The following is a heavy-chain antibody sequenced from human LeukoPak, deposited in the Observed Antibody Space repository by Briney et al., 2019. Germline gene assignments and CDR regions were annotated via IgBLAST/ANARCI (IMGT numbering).Heavy chain of an antibody. Sequence: QSGGSLRLSCAASGFTFDDYAMHWVRQAPGKGLEWVSGINWNSGSIGYADSVKGRFTISRDNAKNSLYLQMNSLRAEDMALYYCARDSSIAAAGIMWFDPWGQGTLVTVSS. CDR2: INWNSGSI. J-gene: IGHJ5*02. CDR3: ARDSSIAAAGIMWFDP. D-gene: IGHD6-13*01. V-gene: IGHV3-9*03. CDR1: GFTFDDYA.